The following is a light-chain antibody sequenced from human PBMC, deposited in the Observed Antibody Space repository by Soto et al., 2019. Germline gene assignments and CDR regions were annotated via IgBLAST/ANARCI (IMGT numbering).Light chain of an antibody. CDR1: QSVSSN. CDR2: GAS. V-gene: IGKV3-15*01. CDR3: QHYDNWPLT. Sequence: IVMTQAPATLPVSRGERATLSCRASQSVSSNLAWYQQKPGQAPRFLIYGASTRATGIPARFSGSGSGTEFTLTISSLQSEYFAFYYCQHYDNWPLTFGGGTKVDIK. J-gene: IGKJ4*01.